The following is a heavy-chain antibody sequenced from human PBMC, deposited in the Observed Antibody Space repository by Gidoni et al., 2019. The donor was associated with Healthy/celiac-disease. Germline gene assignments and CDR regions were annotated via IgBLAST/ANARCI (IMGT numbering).Heavy chain of an antibody. CDR3: ARAPDYGDFNRFDY. D-gene: IGHD4-17*01. J-gene: IGHJ4*02. CDR2: ST. V-gene: IGHV4-4*07. Sequence: STNYNPSLKSRVTMSVDTSKNQFSLKLSSVTAADTAVYYCARAPDYGDFNRFDYWGQGTLVTVSS.